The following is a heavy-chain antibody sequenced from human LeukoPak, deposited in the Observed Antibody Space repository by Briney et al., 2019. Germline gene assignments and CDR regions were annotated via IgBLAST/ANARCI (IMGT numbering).Heavy chain of an antibody. CDR2: IYSGGST. J-gene: IGHJ6*02. CDR1: GFTVSSNY. V-gene: IGHV3-53*05. D-gene: IGHD4-11*01. CDR3: AKDLRTVTTHYYGMDV. Sequence: PGGSLRLSCAVSGFTVSSNYMSWVRQAPGKGLEWVSIIYSGGSTYYADSVKGRFTISRDNSKNTLYLQMNSLRAEDTAVYYCAKDLRTVTTHYYGMDVWGQGTTVTVSS.